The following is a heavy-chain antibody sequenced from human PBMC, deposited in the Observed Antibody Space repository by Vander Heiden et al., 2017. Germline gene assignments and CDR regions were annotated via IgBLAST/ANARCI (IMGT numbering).Heavy chain of an antibody. J-gene: IGHJ6*02. Sequence: QVQLVQSGAEVKKPGASVKVSCKASGYTFTSYDINWVRQATGQGLEWMGWMNPNSGNTGYAQKCQGRVTMTRNTSISTAYMELSSLRSEDTAVYYCARDNRGSSWYFAYGMDVWGQGTTVTVSS. D-gene: IGHD6-13*01. CDR1: GYTFTSYD. CDR2: MNPNSGNT. V-gene: IGHV1-8*01. CDR3: ARDNRGSSWYFAYGMDV.